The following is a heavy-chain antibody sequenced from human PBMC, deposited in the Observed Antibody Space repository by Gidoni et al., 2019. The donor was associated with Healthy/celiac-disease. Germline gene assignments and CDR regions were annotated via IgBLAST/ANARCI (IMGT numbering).Heavy chain of an antibody. CDR1: GFTFDDYA. J-gene: IGHJ6*02. D-gene: IGHD2-2*01. CDR3: AKDIVVVPADGGYGMDV. CDR2: ISWNSGSI. V-gene: IGHV3-9*01. Sequence: EVQLVESGGGLVQPGRSLSLSCEASGFTFDDYAMHWVRQAPGKGLEWVSGISWNSGSIGYADSVKGRFTISRDNAKNSLYLQMNSLRAEDTALYYCAKDIVVVPADGGYGMDVWGQGTTVTVSS.